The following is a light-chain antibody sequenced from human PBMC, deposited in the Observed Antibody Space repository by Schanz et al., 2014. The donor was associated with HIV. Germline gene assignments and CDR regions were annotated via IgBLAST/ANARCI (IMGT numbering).Light chain of an antibody. Sequence: EVVMTQSPATLSVSPGERVTLSCRASQSVSNNLAWYQQKPGQAPRLVIYATSTRATGIPARFSGSGSGTDFTLTISRLEPEDFAVYYCQQYGYSPGTFGQGTKVEIK. CDR3: QQYGYSPGT. J-gene: IGKJ1*01. V-gene: IGKV3-15*01. CDR1: QSVSNN. CDR2: ATS.